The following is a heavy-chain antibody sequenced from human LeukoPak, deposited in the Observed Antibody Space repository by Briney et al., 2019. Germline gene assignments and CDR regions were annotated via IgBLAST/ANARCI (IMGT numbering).Heavy chain of an antibody. CDR2: IYHGGST. CDR3: ARDRRRRDDSSGYSVILDY. J-gene: IGHJ4*02. V-gene: IGHV4-38-2*02. CDR1: GYSISSGYY. D-gene: IGHD3-22*01. Sequence: SEPLSLTCTVSGYSISSGYYWGWIRQPPGKGLEWIGSIYHGGSTYYTPSLKSRVTISIDTSKNQFSLKLSSVTATDTAVYYCARDRRRRDDSSGYSVILDYWSQGTLVTVSS.